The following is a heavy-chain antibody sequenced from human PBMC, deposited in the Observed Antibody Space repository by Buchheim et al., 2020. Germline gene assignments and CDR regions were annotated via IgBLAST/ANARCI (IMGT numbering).Heavy chain of an antibody. D-gene: IGHD3-22*01. CDR1: GLSFSAYS. CDR3: ARDSWGTSGYPEYFQH. Sequence: EVHLVESGGNLVQPGESLRLSCAASGLSFSAYSMNWVRQAPGKGLEWISYISSGSDIIYYADSVRGRFTISRDNAKKSLFLQMNSLRAEDSAVYYCARDSWGTSGYPEYFQHWGQGTL. CDR2: ISSGSDII. J-gene: IGHJ1*01. V-gene: IGHV3-48*01.